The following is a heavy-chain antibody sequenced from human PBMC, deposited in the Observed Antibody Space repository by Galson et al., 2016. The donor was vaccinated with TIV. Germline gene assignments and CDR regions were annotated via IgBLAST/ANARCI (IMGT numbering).Heavy chain of an antibody. Sequence: SVKVSCKASGYTFTGYFMHWVRQAPGQGLEWMGWSNPNSGGTNYAQKFQGRVTMTRDTSISTAYMELSRLIADDTAMYFCARAPTLIVATIYWYFDLWGRGTLVTVSS. V-gene: IGHV1-2*02. J-gene: IGHJ2*01. D-gene: IGHD5-12*01. CDR1: GYTFTGYF. CDR2: SNPNSGGT. CDR3: ARAPTLIVATIYWYFDL.